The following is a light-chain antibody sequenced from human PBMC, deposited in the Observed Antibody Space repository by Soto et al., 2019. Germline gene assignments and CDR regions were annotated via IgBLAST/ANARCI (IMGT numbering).Light chain of an antibody. CDR3: QQYGDWPLT. J-gene: IGKJ4*01. CDR1: QSVRSTY. CDR2: GVS. V-gene: IGKV3-15*01. Sequence: EIVLTQSPGTLSLSPAERATLSCRSSQSVRSTYLAWYQQKPGQAPRLLIFGVSNRAAGIPARFSGSGSGTEFTLTISSLQSEDFAVYYCQQYGDWPLTFGGGTKVDIK.